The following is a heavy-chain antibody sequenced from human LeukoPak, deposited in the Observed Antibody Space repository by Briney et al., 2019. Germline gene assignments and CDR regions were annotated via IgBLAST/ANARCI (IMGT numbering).Heavy chain of an antibody. Sequence: ASVNVSCKASGYPFTSFVINWVGQATGEGLEWMGWMKPVSGNSAFAQKFRDRVTLSSNSSINTAYMEVSSLGSDDTAVYFCARGTFDYDVVTGIHYYYMDVWGTGTTVTVSS. J-gene: IGHJ6*03. V-gene: IGHV1-8*01. D-gene: IGHD3-9*01. CDR2: MKPVSGNS. CDR1: GYPFTSFV. CDR3: ARGTFDYDVVTGIHYYYMDV.